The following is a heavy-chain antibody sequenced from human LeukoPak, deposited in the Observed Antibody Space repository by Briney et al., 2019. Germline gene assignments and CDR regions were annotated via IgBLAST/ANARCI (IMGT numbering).Heavy chain of an antibody. V-gene: IGHV4-59*08. Sequence: SETLSLTCTVSGGSISSYYWSWIRQPPGKGLEWIGYIYYSGSTNYNPSLKSRITISVDTSKNQFSLRLSSVTAADTAVYYCATRESSASYFHHWGQGTLVTVSS. CDR1: GGSISSYY. CDR2: IYYSGST. D-gene: IGHD3-22*01. CDR3: ATRESSASYFHH. J-gene: IGHJ4*02.